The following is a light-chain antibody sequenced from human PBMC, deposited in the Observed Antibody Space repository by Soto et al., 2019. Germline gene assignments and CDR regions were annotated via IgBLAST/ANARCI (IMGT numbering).Light chain of an antibody. J-gene: IGKJ5*01. CDR2: ATS. Sequence: EIVLTQSPGTLSLSPGERATLSCRASQHVGSSYLAWYQQKPGQAPRLLIYATSNRATAIPDRFSGSGSGTDFTLTISRLEPEDFAVYYCQQYDSTPITFGQGTRLEIK. CDR3: QQYDSTPIT. CDR1: QHVGSSY. V-gene: IGKV3-20*01.